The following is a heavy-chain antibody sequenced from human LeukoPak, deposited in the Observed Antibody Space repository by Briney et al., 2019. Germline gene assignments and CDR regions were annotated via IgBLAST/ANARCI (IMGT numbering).Heavy chain of an antibody. CDR1: GYTFTSYG. D-gene: IGHD3-16*02. CDR2: ISAYNGNT. J-gene: IGHJ3*02. V-gene: IGHV1-18*01. CDR3: ARDSGDDYIWGSYQLDAFDI. Sequence: GASVKVSCKASGYTFTSYGISWVRQAPGQGLEWMGWISAYNGNTNYAQKLQGRVTMTTDTSTSTAYMELSRLRSDDTAVYYCARDSGDDYIWGSYQLDAFDIRGQGTMVTVSS.